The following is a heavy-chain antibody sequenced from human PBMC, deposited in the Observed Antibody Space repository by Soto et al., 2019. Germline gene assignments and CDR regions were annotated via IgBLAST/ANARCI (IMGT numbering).Heavy chain of an antibody. Sequence: PGGSLRLSCAASGFTFSSYWMSWVRQAPGKGLEWVANIKQDGSEKYYVDSVKGRFTISRDNAKNSLYLQMNSLRAEDTAVYYCARDYYDSSGYYGLYYYYYGMDVWGQGTTVTVS. J-gene: IGHJ6*02. CDR2: IKQDGSEK. CDR3: ARDYYDSSGYYGLYYYYYGMDV. V-gene: IGHV3-7*04. D-gene: IGHD3-22*01. CDR1: GFTFSSYW.